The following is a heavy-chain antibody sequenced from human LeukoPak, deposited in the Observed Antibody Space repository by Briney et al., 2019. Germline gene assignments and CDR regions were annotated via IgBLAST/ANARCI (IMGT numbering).Heavy chain of an antibody. CDR2: IYDRGST. CDR1: GDSISSYY. V-gene: IGHV4-59*08. D-gene: IGHD5-18*01. Sequence: PSETLSITCTVPGDSISSYYWSCIRKPPGKGRDRMGYIYDRGSTNYDPSLKSRVTISVETSKNQFPLKILTVTAARTAVYYCARAGESAYSYGLHGLDYYSMDVWGQGTTVTVSS. CDR3: ARAGESAYSYGLHGLDYYSMDV. J-gene: IGHJ6*02.